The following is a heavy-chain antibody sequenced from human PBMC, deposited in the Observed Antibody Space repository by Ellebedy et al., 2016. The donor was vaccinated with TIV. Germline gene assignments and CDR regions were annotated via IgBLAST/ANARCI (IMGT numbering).Heavy chain of an antibody. D-gene: IGHD3-22*01. CDR2: FDPEDGET. CDR1: GYTLTELS. CDR3: ATETYYYDSPLREDIY. J-gene: IGHJ4*02. Sequence: ASVKVSCXVSGYTLTELSMHWVRQAPGKGLEWMGGFDPEDGETIYAQKFQGRVTMTEDTSTDTAYMELSSLRSEDTAVYYCATETYYYDSPLREDIYWGQGTLVTVSS. V-gene: IGHV1-24*01.